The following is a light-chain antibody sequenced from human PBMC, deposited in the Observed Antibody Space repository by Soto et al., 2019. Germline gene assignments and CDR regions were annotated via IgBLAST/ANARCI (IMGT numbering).Light chain of an antibody. Sequence: QSVLTQPPSVSGAPGQRVTISCTGSGSNIGAGYDVNWYQQFPGTAPKLLIYGNTNRPSGVPDRFSGSKSGTSASLAITGLQAEDEADYYCQSYDSSLSGYVFGTGTKLTVL. J-gene: IGLJ1*01. CDR2: GNT. V-gene: IGLV1-40*01. CDR1: GSNIGAGYD. CDR3: QSYDSSLSGYV.